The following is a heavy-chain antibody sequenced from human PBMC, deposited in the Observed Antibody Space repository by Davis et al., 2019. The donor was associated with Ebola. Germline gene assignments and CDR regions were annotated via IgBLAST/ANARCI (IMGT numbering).Heavy chain of an antibody. CDR3: VRSMVRGVINHGADY. Sequence: HTGGSLRLSCAVSGFAITNYWTHWVRQVPGKGLVWVSRIKSDGSTIYADSVKGRFTISRDNAKNSLYLQMDSLRGEDTAVYHCVRSMVRGVINHGADYWGQGTLVTVSS. V-gene: IGHV3-74*01. J-gene: IGHJ4*02. D-gene: IGHD3-10*01. CDR1: GFAITNYW. CDR2: IKSDGST.